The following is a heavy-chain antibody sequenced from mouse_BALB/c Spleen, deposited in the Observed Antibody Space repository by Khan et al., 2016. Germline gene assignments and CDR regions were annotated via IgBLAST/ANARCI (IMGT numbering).Heavy chain of an antibody. Sequence: QLEESGPGLVKPSQSLSLTCTVTAYSITSDYAWNWIRQFPGNTLEWMGYITYSGTTTYNPSLTSRISITRDTSKNQFFLQLISVTTEETATYYCAVWLDAMDYWGQGTSVTVTS. CDR1: AYSITSDYA. CDR3: AVWLDAMDY. V-gene: IGHV3-2*02. J-gene: IGHJ4*01. D-gene: IGHD2-2*01. CDR2: ITYSGTT.